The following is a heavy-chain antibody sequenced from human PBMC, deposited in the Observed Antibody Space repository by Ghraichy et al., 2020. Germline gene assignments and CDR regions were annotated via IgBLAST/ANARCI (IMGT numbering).Heavy chain of an antibody. CDR2: INSDGSST. V-gene: IGHV3-74*01. CDR3: ARDNGDYWGYYYGMDV. Sequence: GGSLRLSCAASGFTFSSYWMHWVRQAPGKGLVWVSRINSDGSSTSYADSVKGRFTISRDNAKNTLYLQMNSLRAEDTAVYYCARDNGDYWGYYYGMDVWGQGTTVTVSS. D-gene: IGHD4-17*01. CDR1: GFTFSSYW. J-gene: IGHJ6*02.